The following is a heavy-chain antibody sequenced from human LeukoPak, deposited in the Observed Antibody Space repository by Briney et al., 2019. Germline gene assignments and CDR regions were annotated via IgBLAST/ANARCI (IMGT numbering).Heavy chain of an antibody. J-gene: IGHJ6*03. CDR1: GFTFSNAW. V-gene: IGHV3-15*01. D-gene: IGHD3-10*01. CDR3: TTDRGDYGSGSYEIYYYYMDV. Sequence: PGGSLRLSCAASGFTFSNAWMSWVRQAPGKGLEWVGRIKSKTDGGTTDYAAPVKCRFTISRDDSKNRLYLQMNSLKTEDTAVYYCTTDRGDYGSGSYEIYYYYMDVWGKGTTVTVSS. CDR2: IKSKTDGGTT.